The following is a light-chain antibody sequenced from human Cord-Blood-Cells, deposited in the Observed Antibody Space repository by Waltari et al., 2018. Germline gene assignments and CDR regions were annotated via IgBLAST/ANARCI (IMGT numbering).Light chain of an antibody. CDR2: AAS. CDR1: QGISNY. V-gene: IGKV1-27*01. CDR3: QKYNSAPWT. Sequence: DIQMTQSPSSLSASVGDRVPITCRASQGISNYLAWYQKKPGKVPKLLIYAASTLQSGVPSRFSGSGSGTDFTLTISSLQPEDVATYYCQKYNSAPWTFGQGTKVEIK. J-gene: IGKJ1*01.